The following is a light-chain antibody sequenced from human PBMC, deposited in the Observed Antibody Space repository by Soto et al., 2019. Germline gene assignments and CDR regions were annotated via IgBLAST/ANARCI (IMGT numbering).Light chain of an antibody. CDR1: QGVSRK. J-gene: IGKJ4*01. CDR2: GAS. CDR3: LQYHTWPIT. Sequence: DIVMTQSPATLSVAPGVRVTFSCRASQGVSRKLAWYQHKPCQAPRLLISGASTGATGIPARFSGSGSGTEFTLTISSLQSEDCAIYYCLQYHTWPITFGGGTKVEIK. V-gene: IGKV3-15*01.